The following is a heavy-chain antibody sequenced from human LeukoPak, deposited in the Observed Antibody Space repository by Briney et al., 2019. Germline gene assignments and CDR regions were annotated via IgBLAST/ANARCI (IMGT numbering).Heavy chain of an antibody. Sequence: GGSLRLSCAASGFTFSSYGMHWVRQAPGKGLEWVAVISYDGSNKYYADSVKGRFTISRDNSKNTLYLQMNSLRAEDTAVYYCAKDSQWLVLVYYGMDVWGKGTTVTVSS. CDR2: ISYDGSNK. V-gene: IGHV3-30*18. J-gene: IGHJ6*04. CDR3: AKDSQWLVLVYYGMDV. D-gene: IGHD6-19*01. CDR1: GFTFSSYG.